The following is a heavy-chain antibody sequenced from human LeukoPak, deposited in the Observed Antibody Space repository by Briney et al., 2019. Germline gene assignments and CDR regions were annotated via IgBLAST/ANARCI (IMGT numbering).Heavy chain of an antibody. Sequence: GGSLRLSCAAAGLTLSSNGMVWVRQAPGKGLEWVSSISSADDRTNYADSVKGRFTISRDTSKNTLYLQMNSLRVEDTAVYYCAKSPPWPGDKHYGTDVWGQGTTVTVSS. CDR2: ISSADDRT. CDR1: GLTLSSNG. D-gene: IGHD4-23*01. J-gene: IGHJ6*02. V-gene: IGHV3-23*01. CDR3: AKSPPWPGDKHYGTDV.